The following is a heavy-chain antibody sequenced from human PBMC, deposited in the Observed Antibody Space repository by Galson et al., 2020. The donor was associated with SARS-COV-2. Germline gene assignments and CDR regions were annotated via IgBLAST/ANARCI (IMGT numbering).Heavy chain of an antibody. CDR2: IYNSGST. CDR1: GDSISTYY. CDR3: GRHADAYSPVDH. Sequence: ASETLSLTCTVSGDSISTYYWSWIRQPPGKGLEWIGYIYNSGSTNYNPSLKSRVTMSQDTSKNQFSLKLSPVTAADTAVYYCGRHADAYSPVDHWGQGTLVNVTS. J-gene: IGHJ4*02. D-gene: IGHD4-4*01. V-gene: IGHV4-59*08.